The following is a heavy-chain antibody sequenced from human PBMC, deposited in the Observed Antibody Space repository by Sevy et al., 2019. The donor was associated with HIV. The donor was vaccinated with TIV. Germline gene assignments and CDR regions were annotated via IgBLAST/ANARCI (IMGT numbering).Heavy chain of an antibody. V-gene: IGHV4-30-2*01. J-gene: IGHJ3*01. CDR1: GASISSGVYS. Sequence: SETLSLTCAVSGASISSGVYSWNWIRQPPGKGLEWIGYIYHSGNTYYNPSLKSRVTISGDRSNNQFSLKMRSVTAADTAVYYCARDGGTMTTPGCLDFWGQGIMVTVSS. CDR2: IYHSGNT. D-gene: IGHD4-17*01. CDR3: ARDGGTMTTPGCLDF.